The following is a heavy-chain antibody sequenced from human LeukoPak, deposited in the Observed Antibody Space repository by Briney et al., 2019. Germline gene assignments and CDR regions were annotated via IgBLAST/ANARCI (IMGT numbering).Heavy chain of an antibody. J-gene: IGHJ4*02. Sequence: SETLSLTCTVSGGSISSYYWSWIRQPPGKGLEWIGYIYYSGSTNYNPSLKSRVTISVDTSKNQFSLKLSSVTAADTAVYYCARHGYNLYYFDYWGQGTLVTVSS. CDR2: IYYSGST. CDR1: GGSISSYY. CDR3: ARHGYNLYYFDY. D-gene: IGHD1-14*01. V-gene: IGHV4-59*08.